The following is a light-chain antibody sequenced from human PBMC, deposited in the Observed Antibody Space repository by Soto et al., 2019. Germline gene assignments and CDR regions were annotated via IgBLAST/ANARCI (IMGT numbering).Light chain of an antibody. CDR2: GNS. Sequence: QSVLTQPPSVSGATGQRVTISCTGSSSNIGAGYDVHWYQQLPGTAPKLLIYGNSNRPSGVPDRFSGSKSGTSASLAITGLQAEYEADYYCQSYDSSLSGVVFGGGTKVTVL. CDR1: SSNIGAGYD. J-gene: IGLJ2*01. CDR3: QSYDSSLSGVV. V-gene: IGLV1-40*01.